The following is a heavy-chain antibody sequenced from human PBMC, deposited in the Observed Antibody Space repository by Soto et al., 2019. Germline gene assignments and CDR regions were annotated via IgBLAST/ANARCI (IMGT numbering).Heavy chain of an antibody. D-gene: IGHD7-27*01. CDR2: IYYSGST. CDR3: ARNPALAPAGWGY. J-gene: IGHJ4*02. Sequence: SETLSLTCSVSGESIGSGGHYWNWIRQRPEKGLEWIGYIYYSGSTHYNPSLRSRLTISLDTSKNQFFLRLVSVTAADTALYYCARNPALAPAGWGYWGQGIQVTVP. V-gene: IGHV4-31*03. CDR1: GESIGSGGHY.